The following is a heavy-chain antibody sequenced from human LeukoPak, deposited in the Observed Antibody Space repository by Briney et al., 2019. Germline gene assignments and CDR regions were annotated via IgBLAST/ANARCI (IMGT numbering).Heavy chain of an antibody. CDR3: ARVAGESRDY. V-gene: IGHV3-21*01. CDR1: GFTFSRYT. J-gene: IGHJ4*02. CDR2: IDSGSGFI. Sequence: GGSLRLSCAVSGFTFSRYTMNWVRQAPGKGLEWVSSIDSGSGFIFSADSVKGRFTISRDNTKNSLCLQMNSLRVEDTAVYYCARVAGESRDYWGQGTLVTVSS. D-gene: IGHD3-10*01.